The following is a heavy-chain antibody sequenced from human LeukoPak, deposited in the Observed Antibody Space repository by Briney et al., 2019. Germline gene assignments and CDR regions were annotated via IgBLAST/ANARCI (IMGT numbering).Heavy chain of an antibody. J-gene: IGHJ3*02. D-gene: IGHD6-13*01. CDR1: GYTFTSYD. CDR2: MNPNSGNT. CDR3: ARALPVTAAAGGAFDI. V-gene: IGHV1-8*01. Sequence: ASVKVSCKASGYTFTSYDINWVRQATGQGLEWMGWMNPNSGNTGYAQKFQGRVTMTRNTSISTAYMELSSLRSEDTAVYYRARALPVTAAAGGAFDIWGQGTMVTVSS.